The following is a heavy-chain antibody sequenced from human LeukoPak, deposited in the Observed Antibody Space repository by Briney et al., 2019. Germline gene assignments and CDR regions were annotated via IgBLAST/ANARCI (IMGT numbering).Heavy chain of an antibody. CDR3: SGRDSSRSPWAY. V-gene: IGHV3-33*03. CDR2: IWSDGTNT. CDR1: GFTFSHYG. Sequence: PGGSLRLSCAAAGFTFSHYGMHWVRQAPGKGLEWVAVIWSDGTNTYYAASVKGRFTISRDNAKNSVYLDMNNLRVDDTGVYYCSGRDSSRSPWAYWGQGTLVSVSS. J-gene: IGHJ4*02. D-gene: IGHD2-2*01.